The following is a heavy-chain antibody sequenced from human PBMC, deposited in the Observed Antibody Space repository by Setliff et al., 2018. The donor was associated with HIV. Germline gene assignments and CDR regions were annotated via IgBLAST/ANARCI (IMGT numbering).Heavy chain of an antibody. Sequence: ASVKVSCKASGYSFINYAMNWVRQAPGQGLEWMGWINTQTGSPTYAQAFTGRFVFSVDTSVTTAYLQISGLKADDTAVYYCARALYGEYGGDLNWLDPWGQGTLVTVSS. CDR1: GYSFINYA. J-gene: IGHJ5*02. V-gene: IGHV7-4-1*02. CDR2: INTQTGSP. D-gene: IGHD4-17*01. CDR3: ARALYGEYGGDLNWLDP.